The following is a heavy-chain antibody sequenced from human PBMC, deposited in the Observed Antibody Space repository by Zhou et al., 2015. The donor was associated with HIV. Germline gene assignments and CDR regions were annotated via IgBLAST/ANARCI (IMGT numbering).Heavy chain of an antibody. D-gene: IGHD3-10*01. V-gene: IGHV1-69*01. Sequence: VQVVQSGAEVKKPGSSVKVSCKASGGTFSSYAISWVRQAPGQGLEWMGGIIPIFGTANYAQKFQGRVTITADESTSTAYMELSSLRSEDTAVYYCARGKLPDYYGSGSYYNNYYYGMDVWGQGP. CDR3: ARGKLPDYYGSGSYYNNYYYGMDV. J-gene: IGHJ6*02. CDR1: GGTFSSYA. CDR2: IIPIFGTA.